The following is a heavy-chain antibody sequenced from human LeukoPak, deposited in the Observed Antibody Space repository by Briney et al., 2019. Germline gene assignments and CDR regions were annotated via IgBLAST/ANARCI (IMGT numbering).Heavy chain of an antibody. CDR2: SYYSGST. CDR1: GGSISSYF. V-gene: IGHV4-59*08. CDR3: ARQGHYYGSWRYRAYDRNWFDP. Sequence: SETLPLTCTVSGGSISSYFWSWIRQSPGKGLEWIGYSYYSGSTDYNPSLKSRVTISVDTSKNQFSLKLSSVTAADTAVYYCARQGHYYGSWRYRAYDRNWFDPWGQGTLVTVSS. D-gene: IGHD3-10*01. J-gene: IGHJ5*02.